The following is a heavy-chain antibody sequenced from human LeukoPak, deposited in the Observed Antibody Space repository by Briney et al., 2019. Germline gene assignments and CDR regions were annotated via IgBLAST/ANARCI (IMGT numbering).Heavy chain of an antibody. J-gene: IGHJ4*02. D-gene: IGHD5-24*01. CDR1: GFTFSTYT. CDR2: ISSSSIYI. V-gene: IGHV3-21*01. CDR3: ARARDGYNYGQPFY. Sequence: PGGSLRLSCTASGFTFSTYTMNWVRQAPGKGLEWVSSISSSSIYIYYADSLKGRFTIPRDNAKNSLFLQMNSLRAEDTAVYYCARARDGYNYGQPFYWGQGALVTVSS.